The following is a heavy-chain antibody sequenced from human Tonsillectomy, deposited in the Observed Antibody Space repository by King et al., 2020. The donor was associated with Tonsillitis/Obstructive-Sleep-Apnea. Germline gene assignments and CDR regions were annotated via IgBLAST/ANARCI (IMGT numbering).Heavy chain of an antibody. CDR2: IYWDDDK. J-gene: IGHJ6*03. Sequence: QITLQESGPTLVKPTQTLTLTCTFSGFSLSTSGVGVGWIRLPPGKALEWLALIYWDDDKRYSPSLKSRLTITKDTSKNQVVLTMTNMDPVDTATYYCAQYKWNYGAYYYYMDVWGKGTTVTVSS. CDR1: GFSLSTSGVG. CDR3: AQYKWNYGAYYYYMDV. D-gene: IGHD1-7*01. V-gene: IGHV2-5*02.